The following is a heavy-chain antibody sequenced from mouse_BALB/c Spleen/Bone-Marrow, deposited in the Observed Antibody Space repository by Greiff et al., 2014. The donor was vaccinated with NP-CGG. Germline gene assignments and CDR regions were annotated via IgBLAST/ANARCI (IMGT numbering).Heavy chain of an antibody. CDR2: ISYDGSN. V-gene: IGHV3-6*02. CDR1: GYSITSGYY. CDR3: AYYYYAMDY. J-gene: IGHJ4*01. Sequence: EVQVVESGPGLVEPSQSLSLTCSVTGYSITSGYYWNWIRQFPGDKLEWMGYISYDGSNNYNPSLKNRISITRDTSKNQFFLKLNSVTTEDTATYYCAYYYYAMDYWGQGTSVTVSS.